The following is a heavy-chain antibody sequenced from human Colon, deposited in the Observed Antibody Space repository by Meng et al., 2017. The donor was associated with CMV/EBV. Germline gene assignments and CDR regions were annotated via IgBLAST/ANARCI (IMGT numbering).Heavy chain of an antibody. D-gene: IGHD1-1*01. J-gene: IGHJ1*01. CDR1: GSPAIANY. Sequence: GESLKIPCAVPGSPAIANYMAWFRQAPGKGLEWVSIIYIGGTTTLYADSVRGRFSISTDNSKITLYLQMSSLRDEDTAVYYCAREGYFRGFENWGQGTLVTVSS. CDR3: AREGYFRGFEN. V-gene: IGHV3-53*01. CDR2: IYIGGTTT.